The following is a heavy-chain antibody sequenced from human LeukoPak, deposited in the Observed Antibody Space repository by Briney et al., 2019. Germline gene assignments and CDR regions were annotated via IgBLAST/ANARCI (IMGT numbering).Heavy chain of an antibody. CDR1: GFTFSSYA. D-gene: IGHD3-16*01. Sequence: GGSLRLSCAASGFTFSSYAMSWVRQAPGKGLEWVSAISGSGGSTYYADSVKGRFTISRDNSKNTLYLQMNSLRAEDTAVYYCARVRASLAGESAFGYWGQGTLVTVSS. J-gene: IGHJ4*02. CDR3: ARVRASLAGESAFGY. V-gene: IGHV3-23*01. CDR2: ISGSGGST.